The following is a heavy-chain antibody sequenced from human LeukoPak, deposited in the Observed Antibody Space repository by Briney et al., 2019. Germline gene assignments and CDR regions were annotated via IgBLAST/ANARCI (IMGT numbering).Heavy chain of an antibody. CDR3: ARVSDTGYSSSWDHFDY. D-gene: IGHD6-13*01. J-gene: IGHJ4*02. CDR1: GYRFTSYW. Sequence: GESLKISCKGSGYRFTSYWIGWVRQLPGKGLEWMGIIFPGDSDTRYSPSFQGQVTISADKSISTAYLQWSSLKASDTAMYYCARVSDTGYSSSWDHFDYWGQGTLVTVSS. CDR2: IFPGDSDT. V-gene: IGHV5-51*01.